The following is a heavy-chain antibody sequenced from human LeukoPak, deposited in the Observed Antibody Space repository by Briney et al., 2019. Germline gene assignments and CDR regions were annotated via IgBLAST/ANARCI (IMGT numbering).Heavy chain of an antibody. D-gene: IGHD3-10*01. CDR3: ARDKQRGDYYGSGSYYLDAFDI. V-gene: IGHV1-2*04. CDR2: INPNSGGT. CDR1: GYTFTGYY. J-gene: IGHJ3*02. Sequence: ASVKVSCKASGYTFTGYYMHWVRQAPGQGLEWMGWINPNSGGTNYAQKFQGWVTMTRDTSISTAYMELSRLRSDDTAAYYCARDKQRGDYYGSGSYYLDAFDIWGQGTMVTVSS.